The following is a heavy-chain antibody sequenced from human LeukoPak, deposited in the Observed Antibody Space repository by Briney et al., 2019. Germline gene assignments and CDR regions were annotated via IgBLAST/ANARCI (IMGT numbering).Heavy chain of an antibody. CDR2: INAGNGHT. Sequence: GASVKVSCKASGGTFSGYAIHWVRQAPGQRFEWMGWINAGNGHTKYSQNFQGRVTITRDSSANIVYMELSSLTSEDTAVYYCARGIWSATRVDYYLDNWGQGTLVTVSS. J-gene: IGHJ4*02. V-gene: IGHV1-3*01. D-gene: IGHD5-24*01. CDR3: ARGIWSATRVDYYLDN. CDR1: GGTFSGYA.